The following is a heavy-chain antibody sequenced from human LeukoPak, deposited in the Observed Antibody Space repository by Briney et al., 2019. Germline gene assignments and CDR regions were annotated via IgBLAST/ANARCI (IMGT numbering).Heavy chain of an antibody. J-gene: IGHJ6*04. CDR3: ARRSMVQHLDV. V-gene: IGHV7-4-1*02. CDR1: GYIFTTYA. Sequence: ASVKVSCEASGYIFTTYAMNWVRQAPGQGLEWMGWINTDTGNPTYAQGFTGRFVFSLDTSVSTACLQISSLKTEDTAVYYCARRSMVQHLDVWGKGTTVTVSS. CDR2: INTDTGNP. D-gene: IGHD3-10*01.